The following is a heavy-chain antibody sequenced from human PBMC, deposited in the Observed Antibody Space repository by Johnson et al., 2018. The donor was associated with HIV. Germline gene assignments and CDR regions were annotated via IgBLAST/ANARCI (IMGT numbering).Heavy chain of an antibody. V-gene: IGHV3-66*02. CDR3: AGVGGGGSYHGAFDI. J-gene: IGHJ3*02. CDR2: ISDSGGST. Sequence: VQLVESGGGLVQPGGSLRLSCAASGFTVSSNYMSWVRQAPGKGLEWVSVISDSGGSTHYADSVKGRFTISRDNSKNTRYLQMNSLRAEDTAVYYCAGVGGGGSYHGAFDIWGQGTMVTVSS. CDR1: GFTVSSNY. D-gene: IGHD1-26*01.